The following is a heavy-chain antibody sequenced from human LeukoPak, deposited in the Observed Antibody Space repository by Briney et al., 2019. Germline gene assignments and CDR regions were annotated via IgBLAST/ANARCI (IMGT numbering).Heavy chain of an antibody. V-gene: IGHV3-66*01. Sequence: GASVRLSCLASGFTLSSNDMSWVRQAPGKGLEWVSVIYSGGTTSYEDSVKGRFTISRDNSKNTLYLQMNSLRAEDTAVYYCARDRRGYGGNFDYWGEGTLVTVSS. CDR1: GFTLSSND. CDR3: ARDRRGYGGNFDY. J-gene: IGHJ4*02. D-gene: IGHD4-23*01. CDR2: IYSGGTT.